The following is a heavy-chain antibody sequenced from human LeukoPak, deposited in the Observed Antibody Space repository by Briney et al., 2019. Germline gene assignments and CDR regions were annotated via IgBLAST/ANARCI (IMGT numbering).Heavy chain of an antibody. CDR3: ARRFGAYDFWS. CDR1: GGSFSGYY. J-gene: IGHJ1*01. CDR2: INHSGST. V-gene: IGHV4-34*01. Sequence: PSETLSLTCAVYGGSFSGYYWSWIRQPPGKGLEWIGEINHSGSTNYNPSLKSRVTISVDTSKNQSSLKLSSVTAADTAVYYCARRFGAYDFWSRGKGTLVTVSS. D-gene: IGHD3-3*01.